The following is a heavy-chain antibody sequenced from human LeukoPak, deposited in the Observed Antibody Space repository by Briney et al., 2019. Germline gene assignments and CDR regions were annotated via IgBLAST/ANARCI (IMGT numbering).Heavy chain of an antibody. CDR3: SRVGRGDTYGYVDY. CDR1: GFTLSSNY. V-gene: IGHV3-66*01. J-gene: IGHJ4*02. Sequence: GRSLRLSSAASGFTLSSNYLSSVRHTPGNRLAWVSVLYSAVNTYSADSMKGRFTISRDNSKHLMFLQMNSLRPEDPAVHYCSRVGRGDTYGYVDYWGQGTLVSVSS. CDR2: LYSAVNT. D-gene: IGHD5-18*01.